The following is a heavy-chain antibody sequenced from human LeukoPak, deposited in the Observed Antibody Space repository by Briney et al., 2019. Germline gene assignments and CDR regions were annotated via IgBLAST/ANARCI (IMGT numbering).Heavy chain of an antibody. Sequence: SETLSLTCTVSGGSISSYYWSWIRQPAGKGLEWIGRIYTSGSTNYNPSLKSRVTMSVDTSKNQFSLKLSSVTAADTAVYYCARSSGWSRYYYMDVWGKGTTVTISS. J-gene: IGHJ6*03. CDR3: ARSSGWSRYYYMDV. V-gene: IGHV4-4*07. CDR2: IYTSGST. D-gene: IGHD6-19*01. CDR1: GGSISSYY.